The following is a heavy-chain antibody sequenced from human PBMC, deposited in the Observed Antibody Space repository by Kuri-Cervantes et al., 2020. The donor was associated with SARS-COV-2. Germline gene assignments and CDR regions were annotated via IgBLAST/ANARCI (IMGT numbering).Heavy chain of an antibody. CDR3: ATSYYYDSSGYYGWFDP. J-gene: IGHJ5*02. CDR2: IYYSGST. V-gene: IGHV4-39*01. D-gene: IGHD3-22*01. Sequence: SCTVSGVSVGSSRYYWGWIRQPPGKGLEWLGTIYYSGSTYYNPSLKSRVTISVDTSWNQFSLKLSSVTASDTAVYYCATSYYYDSSGYYGWFDPWGQGVLVTVSS. CDR1: GVSVGSSRYY.